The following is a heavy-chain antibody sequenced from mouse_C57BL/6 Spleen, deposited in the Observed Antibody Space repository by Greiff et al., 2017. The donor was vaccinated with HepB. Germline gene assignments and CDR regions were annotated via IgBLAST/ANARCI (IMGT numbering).Heavy chain of an antibody. CDR1: GFTFSSYA. V-gene: IGHV5-9-1*02. CDR2: LSSGGDYI. CDR3: TREGTGFDY. D-gene: IGHD4-1*01. J-gene: IGHJ2*01. Sequence: EVKLVESGEGLVKPGGSLKLSCAASGFTFSSYAMSWVRQTPEKRLEWVAYLSSGGDYIYYADTVKGRFTISRDNARNTLYLQMSSLKSEDTAMYYGTREGTGFDYWGQGTTLTVSS.